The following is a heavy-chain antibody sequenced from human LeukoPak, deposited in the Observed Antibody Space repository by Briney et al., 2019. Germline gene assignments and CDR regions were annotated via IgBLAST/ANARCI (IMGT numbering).Heavy chain of an antibody. Sequence: ASVKDSCKASGYTFTSYGISWVRQAPGQGLEWMGWISAYNGNTNYAQKLQGRVTMTTDTSTSTAYMELRSLRSDDTAVYYCARANYVWGSYSFDYWGQGTLVTVSS. CDR2: ISAYNGNT. J-gene: IGHJ4*02. D-gene: IGHD3-16*01. CDR1: GYTFTSYG. V-gene: IGHV1-18*01. CDR3: ARANYVWGSYSFDY.